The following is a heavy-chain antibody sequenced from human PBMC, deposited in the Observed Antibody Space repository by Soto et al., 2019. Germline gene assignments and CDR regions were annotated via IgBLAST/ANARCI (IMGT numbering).Heavy chain of an antibody. CDR3: ATFYGNAFDV. V-gene: IGHV4-39*02. D-gene: IGHD3-10*01. CDR1: AGSLTTSSYN. Sequence: SETLSLTFSVSAGSLTTSSYNWDCIRHPAEKRPESIGTIYHDGSTSYNPSLKNKVTISVDTAKNHVALRVNSVTAADTAVYYCATFYGNAFDVWGRGTVVTVSS. CDR2: IYHDGST. J-gene: IGHJ3*01.